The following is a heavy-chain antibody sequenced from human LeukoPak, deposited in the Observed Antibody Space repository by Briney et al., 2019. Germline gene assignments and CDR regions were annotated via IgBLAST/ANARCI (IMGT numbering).Heavy chain of an antibody. Sequence: PSETLSLTCAVYGGSFSGYYWSCIRQPPGKGLEWIGEINHSGSTNYNPSLKSRVTISVDTSKNQFSLKLSSVTAADTAVYYCARAGVYYYDSSGYSDWGQGTLVTVSS. CDR3: ARAGVYYYDSSGYSD. CDR1: GGSFSGYY. J-gene: IGHJ4*02. V-gene: IGHV4-34*01. D-gene: IGHD3-22*01. CDR2: INHSGST.